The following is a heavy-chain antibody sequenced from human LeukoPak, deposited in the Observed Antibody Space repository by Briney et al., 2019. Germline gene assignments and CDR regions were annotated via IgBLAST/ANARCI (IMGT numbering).Heavy chain of an antibody. J-gene: IGHJ6*02. CDR3: VRVRLLWFGELLSTRPDPPHYYYGMDV. V-gene: IGHV1-8*01. CDR1: GYTFTSYD. Sequence: ASVKVSCKASGYTFTSYDINWVRQATGQGLEWMGWMNPNSGNTGYAQKFQGRVTMTRNTSISTAYMELSSLRSEDTAVYYCVRVRLLWFGELLSTRPDPPHYYYGMDVWGQGTTVTVSS. D-gene: IGHD3-10*01. CDR2: MNPNSGNT.